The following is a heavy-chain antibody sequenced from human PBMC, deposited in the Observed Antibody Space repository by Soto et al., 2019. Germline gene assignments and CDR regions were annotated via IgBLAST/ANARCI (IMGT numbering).Heavy chain of an antibody. Sequence: SETLSLTCTVSGGSISNYYWSWIRQPPGKGLEWIGFIYYTGSTNYNPSLKSRVTISVDTSKNQFSLKLSSVTAADTAVYYCANSVAGPYYFDYWGQGTLVTVSS. CDR1: GGSISNYY. J-gene: IGHJ4*02. CDR2: IYYTGST. V-gene: IGHV4-59*08. D-gene: IGHD6-19*01. CDR3: ANSVAGPYYFDY.